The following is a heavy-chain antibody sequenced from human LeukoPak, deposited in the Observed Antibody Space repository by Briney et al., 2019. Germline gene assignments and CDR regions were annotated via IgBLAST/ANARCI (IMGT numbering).Heavy chain of an antibody. D-gene: IGHD3-10*01. CDR2: IYYSGST. CDR3: ASFSWGSGTYIQGGIWSWSDP. Sequence: SETLSLTCTVSGGSISSYYWSWIRQPPGKGLEWIGYIYYSGSTNYNPSLKSRVTISVDTSKNQFSLKLSSVTAADTAVYYCASFSWGSGTYIQGGIWSWSDPWGQGTLVTVSS. J-gene: IGHJ5*02. V-gene: IGHV4-59*01. CDR1: GGSISSYY.